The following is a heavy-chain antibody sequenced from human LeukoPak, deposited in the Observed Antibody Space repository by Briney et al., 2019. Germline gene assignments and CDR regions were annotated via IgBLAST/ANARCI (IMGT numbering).Heavy chain of an antibody. CDR2: IWYDGSNK. CDR1: GFTFSSYG. J-gene: IGHJ4*02. Sequence: GGSLRLSCAASGFTFSSYGMDWVRQAPGKGLEWVAVIWYDGSNKYYADSVKGRFTISRDNSKNTLYLQMNSLRAEDTAVYYCTDSSGSYWGQGTLVTVSS. CDR3: TDSSGSY. V-gene: IGHV3-33*01. D-gene: IGHD3-22*01.